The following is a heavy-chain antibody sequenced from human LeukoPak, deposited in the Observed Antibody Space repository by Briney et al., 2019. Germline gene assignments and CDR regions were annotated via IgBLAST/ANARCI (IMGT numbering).Heavy chain of an antibody. CDR3: ARDKQPGDY. V-gene: IGHV4-59*01. Sequence: SETLSLTCTVSGGSISGYYWSWIRQPPGKGLEWIGYIYYSGSTTYNPSLKSRVTISVDTSKNQFSLNLSSVAAADTAVYYCARDKQPGDYWGQGTLVTVSS. CDR2: IYYSGST. J-gene: IGHJ4*02. CDR1: GGSISGYY. D-gene: IGHD5-18*01.